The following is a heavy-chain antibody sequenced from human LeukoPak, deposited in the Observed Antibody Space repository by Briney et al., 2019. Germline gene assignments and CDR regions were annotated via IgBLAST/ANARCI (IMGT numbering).Heavy chain of an antibody. CDR2: INHSGST. D-gene: IGHD4-23*01. V-gene: IGHV4-34*01. J-gene: IGHJ4*03. CDR3: ARGKGGGSTFGY. CDR1: GGSFSGYY. Sequence: SETLSLTCAVYGGSFSGYYWTWIRQPPGKGLEWIGEINHSGSTNYNPSLKSRVTISVDTSKNQFSLKLSSVTAADTAVYYCARGKGGGSTFGYSGDGNLVTVSS.